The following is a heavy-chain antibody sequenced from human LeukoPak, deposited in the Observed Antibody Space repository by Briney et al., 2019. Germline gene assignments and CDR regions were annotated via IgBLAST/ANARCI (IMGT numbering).Heavy chain of an antibody. CDR1: GYTFTSYY. CDR2: INPSGGST. CDR3: ARYLFGEFDY. V-gene: IGHV1-46*01. J-gene: IGHJ4*02. Sequence: GASVKVSCKASGYTFTSYYMHWVRQAPGQGLEWMGIINPSGGSTSYAQKLQGRVTMTRDASTSTVYMELSSLRSEDTAVYYCARYLFGEFDYWGQGTLVTVSS. D-gene: IGHD3-10*01.